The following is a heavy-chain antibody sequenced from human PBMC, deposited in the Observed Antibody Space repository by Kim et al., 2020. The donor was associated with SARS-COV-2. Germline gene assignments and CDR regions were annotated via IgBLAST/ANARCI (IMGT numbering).Heavy chain of an antibody. Sequence: SETLSLTCTVSGGSISSDNYYWSWIRQPPGKGLEWIGYIYDTRSTYYNPSLKRRLSLSVDTSKNHFSLRLSSVTAADTAVYFCARGGIAAAGTVGFYYYYGMDVWGQGTSVTVSS. D-gene: IGHD6-13*01. J-gene: IGHJ6*02. CDR3: ARGGIAAAGTVGFYYYYGMDV. CDR2: IYDTRST. V-gene: IGHV4-30-4*01. CDR1: GGSISSDNYY.